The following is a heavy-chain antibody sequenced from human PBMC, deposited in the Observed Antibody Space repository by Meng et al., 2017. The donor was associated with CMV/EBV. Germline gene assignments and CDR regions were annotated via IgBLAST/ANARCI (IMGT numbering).Heavy chain of an antibody. V-gene: IGHV1-46*01. CDR2: INPSGGST. CDR1: GSDG. Sequence: ASVKVSCKPSGSDGMGWVRQIPGQGLEWMGIINPSGGSTSYAQKFQGRVTMTRDTSTSTVYMELSSLRSEDTAVYYCARDGGRDGYNFDYYYYGMDVWGQGTTVTVSS. J-gene: IGHJ6*02. D-gene: IGHD5-24*01. CDR3: ARDGGRDGYNFDYYYYGMDV.